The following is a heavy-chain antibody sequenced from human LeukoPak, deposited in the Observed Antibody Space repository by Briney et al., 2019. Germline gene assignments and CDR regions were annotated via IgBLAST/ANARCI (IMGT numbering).Heavy chain of an antibody. D-gene: IGHD3-10*01. CDR2: ISGSGGST. V-gene: IGHV3-23*01. J-gene: IGHJ3*02. CDR1: GFTFSSYA. CDR3: AKDPGDTYYYGSGGDAFDI. Sequence: GGSLRLSCAASGFTFSSYAMSWVRQAPGKGLEWVSAISGSGGSTYYADSVKGRFTISRDNSKNTLYLQMNSLRAEDTAGYYCAKDPGDTYYYGSGGDAFDIWGQGTMVTVSS.